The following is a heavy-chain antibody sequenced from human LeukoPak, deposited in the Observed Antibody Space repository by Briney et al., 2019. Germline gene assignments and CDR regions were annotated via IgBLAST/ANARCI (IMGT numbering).Heavy chain of an antibody. CDR2: ISSSSSYI. CDR1: GFTFSSYS. Sequence: GGSLRLSCAASGFTFSSYSMNWVRQAPGKGLEWVSSISSSSSYIYYADSVKGRFTISRDNAENSLYLQMNSLRDEDTAVYYCARAMRSGYDYWGQGTLVTVSS. J-gene: IGHJ4*02. V-gene: IGHV3-21*01. CDR3: ARAMRSGYDY. D-gene: IGHD5-12*01.